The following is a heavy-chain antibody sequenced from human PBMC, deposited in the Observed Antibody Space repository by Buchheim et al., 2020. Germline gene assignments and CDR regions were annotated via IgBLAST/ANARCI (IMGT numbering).Heavy chain of an antibody. CDR3: AKDSCSWPRPLSRGYDAFDI. CDR1: GFTFSNYA. CDR2: ISGSGGST. V-gene: IGHV3-23*01. J-gene: IGHJ3*02. D-gene: IGHD6-13*01. Sequence: EVQLLESGGGLVQPGGSLRLSCAASGFTFSNYAMSWVRQAPGKGLEWVSAISGSGGSTYYADSVKGRFTISRDNSKNTLYLQMNSLRAEDTAVYYCAKDSCSWPRPLSRGYDAFDIWGQGT.